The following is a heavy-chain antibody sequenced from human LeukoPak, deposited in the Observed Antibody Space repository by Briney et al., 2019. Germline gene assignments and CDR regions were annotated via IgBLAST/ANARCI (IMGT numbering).Heavy chain of an antibody. V-gene: IGHV4-39*01. J-gene: IGHJ5*02. CDR3: ASTQGDWFDP. Sequence: PSETLSLTCSVSGGSISSSSYYWGWIRQPPGKGLEWIWHIYYSGNSYYNPSLKSRVTMSVDTSKNQFSLKLSSVTAADTAVYYCASTQGDWFDPWSQGTLVTVSS. D-gene: IGHD3-16*01. CDR2: IYYSGNS. CDR1: GGSISSSSYY.